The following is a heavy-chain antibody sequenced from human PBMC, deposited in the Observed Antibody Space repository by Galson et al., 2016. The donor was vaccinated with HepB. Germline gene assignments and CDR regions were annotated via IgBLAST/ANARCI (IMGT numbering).Heavy chain of an antibody. D-gene: IGHD6-19*01. V-gene: IGHV4-28*01. CDR3: VRYNSAWRSFDY. J-gene: IGHJ4*02. CDR1: GFSISSGNW. CDR2: IYKSGDT. Sequence: ETLSLTCAVSGFSISSGNWWGWIRQPPGKGLEWIGYIYKSGDTHYSPSLKNRVTMSVDTSKNQFSLKLSSVTAVDTAVYFCVRYNSAWRSFDYWGQGTLVTVSS.